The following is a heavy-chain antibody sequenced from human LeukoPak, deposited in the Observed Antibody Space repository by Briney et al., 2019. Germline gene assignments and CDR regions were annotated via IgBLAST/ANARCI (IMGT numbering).Heavy chain of an antibody. CDR2: IKRDGSDK. D-gene: IGHD2-2*01. CDR3: ARDGGYSDSTNCYDSLDC. CDR1: GFTFSNYW. Sequence: GGSLRLSCAASGFTFSNYWMTWVRQAPGKGLEWVANIKRDGSDKNYVDSVKGRFTISRDNAQNSLYLQMNSLRAEDTAVYFCARDGGYSDSTNCYDSLDCWGQGALVTVSS. J-gene: IGHJ4*02. V-gene: IGHV3-7*04.